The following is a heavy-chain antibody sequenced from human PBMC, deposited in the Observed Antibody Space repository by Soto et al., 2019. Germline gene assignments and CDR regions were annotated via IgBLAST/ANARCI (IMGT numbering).Heavy chain of an antibody. V-gene: IGHV4-30-2*01. J-gene: IGHJ4*02. CDR3: AGGIAARPLGY. CDR1: GGSISSGGYS. Sequence: QLQLQESGSGLVKPSQTLSLTCAVSGGSISSGGYSWSWIRQPPGKGLAWIGYIYHSGSTYYNPSLKSRVTISGDRSKNQCSLRLSSVTAADTAVYYCAGGIAARPLGYWGQGTLVTVAS. CDR2: IYHSGST. D-gene: IGHD6-6*01.